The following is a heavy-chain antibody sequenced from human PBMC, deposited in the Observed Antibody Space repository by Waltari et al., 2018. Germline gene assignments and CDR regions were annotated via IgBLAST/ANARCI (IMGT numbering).Heavy chain of an antibody. Sequence: QVQLVQSGAEVKKPGASVKVSCKASGYTFTGYYMHWVRQAPGQGLEWMGGINPNSGGTNYAQKFQGRVTMTRDTSISTAYMELSRLRSDDTAVYYCARGGFGYSGTDKQYDFDYWGQGTLVTVSS. CDR3: ARGGFGYSGTDKQYDFDY. V-gene: IGHV1-2*02. D-gene: IGHD5-12*01. J-gene: IGHJ4*02. CDR1: GYTFTGYY. CDR2: INPNSGGT.